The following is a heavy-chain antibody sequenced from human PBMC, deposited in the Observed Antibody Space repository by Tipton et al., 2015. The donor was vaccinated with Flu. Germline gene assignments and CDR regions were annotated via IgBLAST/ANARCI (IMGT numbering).Heavy chain of an antibody. V-gene: IGHV4-38-2*02. Sequence: TLSLTCTVSGDSMRSDYFWAWIRQAPGKGLEWIGNIHYSGSPHYNPSLKSRVTITVDTSKNQFSLMLTSVTDADTAVYFCASVGNPYHYGLDSWGQGTLVSVSS. CDR1: GDSMRSDYF. D-gene: IGHD5-12*01. CDR2: IHYSGSP. CDR3: ASVGNPYHYGLDS. J-gene: IGHJ4*02.